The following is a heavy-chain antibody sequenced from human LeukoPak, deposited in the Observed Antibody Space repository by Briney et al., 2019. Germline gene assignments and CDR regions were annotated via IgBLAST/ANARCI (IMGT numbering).Heavy chain of an antibody. CDR1: GGSFSGYY. V-gene: IGHV4-34*01. J-gene: IGHJ5*02. CDR3: ARDQHYYGSGRWGNWFDP. CDR2: INHSGST. Sequence: SETLSLTCAVYGGSFSGYYWSWIRQPPGKGLEWIGEINHSGSTNYNPSLKSRVTISVDTSKNQFSLKLSSVTAADTAVYYCARDQHYYGSGRWGNWFDPWGQGTLVTVSS. D-gene: IGHD3-10*01.